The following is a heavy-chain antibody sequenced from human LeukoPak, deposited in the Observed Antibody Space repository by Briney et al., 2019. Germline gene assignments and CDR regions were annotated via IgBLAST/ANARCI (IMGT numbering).Heavy chain of an antibody. CDR3: ATGSRFLEWLPLTGRTTYYFDY. D-gene: IGHD3-3*01. CDR2: FDPEDGET. J-gene: IGHJ4*02. CDR1: GYTLTELS. Sequence: VASVKVSCKVSGYTLTELSMHWVRQAPGKGPEWMGGFDPEDGETIYAQKFQGRVTMTEDTSTDTAYMELSSLRSEDTAVYYCATGSRFLEWLPLTGRTTYYFDYWGQGTLVTVSS. V-gene: IGHV1-24*01.